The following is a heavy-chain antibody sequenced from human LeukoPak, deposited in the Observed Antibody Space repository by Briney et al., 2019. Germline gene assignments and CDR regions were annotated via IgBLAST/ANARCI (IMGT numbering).Heavy chain of an antibody. CDR1: GGSISSGSYY. CDR2: IYTSGST. D-gene: IGHD3-22*01. CDR3: ATGPSTMIVVVIPVNWFDP. J-gene: IGHJ5*02. Sequence: SETLSLTCTVSGGSISSGSYYWSWIRQPAGKGLEWIGRIYTSGSTNYNPSLKSRVTMSVDTSKNQFSLKLSSVTAADTAVYYCATGPSTMIVVVIPVNWFDPWGQGTLVTVSS. V-gene: IGHV4-61*02.